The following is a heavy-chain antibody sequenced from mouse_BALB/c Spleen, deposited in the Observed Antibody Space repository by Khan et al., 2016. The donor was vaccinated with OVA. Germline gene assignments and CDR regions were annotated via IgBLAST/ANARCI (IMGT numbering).Heavy chain of an antibody. D-gene: IGHD1-1*01. CDR2: IDPYNGGT. V-gene: IGHV1S135*01. CDR1: GYSFTDYN. CDR3: ALIYHYGSGFDY. Sequence: VQLQQSGPELVKPGASVKVSCKASGYSFTDYNIFWVKQSLGKSLEWIGYIDPYNGGTNYNQKFMGQATLTVDKSSSTAFMHLHSLTSEDSAVYYCALIYHYGSGFDYWGQGTTLTVSS. J-gene: IGHJ2*01.